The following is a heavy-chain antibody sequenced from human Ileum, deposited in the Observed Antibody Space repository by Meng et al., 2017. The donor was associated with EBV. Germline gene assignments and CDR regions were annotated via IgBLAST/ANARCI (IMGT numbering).Heavy chain of an antibody. J-gene: IGHJ4*02. CDR2: TSHSGST. CDR3: ASSDYYRSDY. Sequence: QVHWQVSVPGLVKPSATLSLTSAVSGASISRSCRWSWVRPPTGKGLEWIGETSHSGSTNYSPSLKSRVAISLDKSKNQLSLKLSSVTAADTAVYYCASSDYYRSDYWGQGTLVTVSS. CDR1: GASISRSCR. V-gene: IGHV4-4*02. D-gene: IGHD3-22*01.